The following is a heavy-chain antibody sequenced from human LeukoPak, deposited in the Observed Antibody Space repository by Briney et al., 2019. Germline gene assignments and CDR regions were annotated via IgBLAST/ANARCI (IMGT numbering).Heavy chain of an antibody. Sequence: GGSLRLSCAASGLTFSSYSMNWVRQAPGKGLEWVSSISSSSSYIYYADSVKGRFTISRDNAKNSLYLQMNSLRAEDTAVYYCARDDFWSGYPLSFDYWGQGTLVTVSS. CDR2: ISSSSSYI. CDR1: GLTFSSYS. J-gene: IGHJ4*02. V-gene: IGHV3-21*01. CDR3: ARDDFWSGYPLSFDY. D-gene: IGHD3-3*01.